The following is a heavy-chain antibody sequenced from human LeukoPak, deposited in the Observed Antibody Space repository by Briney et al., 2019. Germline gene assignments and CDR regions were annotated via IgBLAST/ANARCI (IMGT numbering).Heavy chain of an antibody. Sequence: GGSLRLSCAASGFTFSSNYMSWVRQAPGKGPNWVSVIYSGGGTYHADSVKGRFTISRDNAKNSLYLQMNSLRAEDTAVYYCAKDNVWGYYDTSGYLWGQGTLVTVSS. D-gene: IGHD3-22*01. CDR3: AKDNVWGYYDTSGYL. J-gene: IGHJ5*02. CDR1: GFTFSSNY. CDR2: IYSGGGT. V-gene: IGHV3-53*01.